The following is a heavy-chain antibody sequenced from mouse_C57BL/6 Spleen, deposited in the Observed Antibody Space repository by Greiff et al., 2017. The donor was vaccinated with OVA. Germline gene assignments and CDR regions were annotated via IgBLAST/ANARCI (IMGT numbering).Heavy chain of an antibody. CDR2: IDPEGGGT. V-gene: IGHV14-2*01. Sequence: EVQLQQPGAELVKPGASVKLSCTASGFNFTGYCMHWVKQRTGQGLEWIGSIDPEGGGTNYAPKFKGKATLTVDTSSNTAYLQLSSLTSEDTAVYYCAVPRYGYDYAMDDWGKGTSVTVSS. D-gene: IGHD2-2*01. CDR1: GFNFTGYC. J-gene: IGHJ4*01. CDR3: AVPRYGYDYAMDD.